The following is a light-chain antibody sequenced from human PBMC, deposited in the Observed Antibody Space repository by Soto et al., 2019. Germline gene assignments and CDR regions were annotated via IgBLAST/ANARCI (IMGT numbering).Light chain of an antibody. V-gene: IGKV1-39*01. J-gene: IGKJ4*01. CDR3: QQSYSIPLT. Sequence: DIQMTQSPSSLSASVGDRVTITCRASQSISNYVNWYQQNPGRAPKLLIYGAFSLQHGAPSRFSGRGSGTDFTLTISSLQPEDFATYYCQQSYSIPLTFGGGTKVEIK. CDR1: QSISNY. CDR2: GAF.